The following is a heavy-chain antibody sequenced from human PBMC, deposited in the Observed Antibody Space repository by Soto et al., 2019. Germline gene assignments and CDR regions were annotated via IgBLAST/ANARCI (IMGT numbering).Heavy chain of an antibody. V-gene: IGHV6-1*01. D-gene: IGHD3-10*01. CDR1: GDSVSSNSAA. CDR2: TYYRSKWYN. CDR3: ARGNYYGSGSYYNGGCMDV. J-gene: IGHJ6*02. Sequence: KQSQTLSLTCAISGDSVSSNSAAWNWIRQSPSRGLEWLGRTYYRSKWYNDYAVSVKSRITINPDTSKNQFSLQLNSVTPEDTAVYYCARGNYYGSGSYYNGGCMDVWGQGTTVTVSS.